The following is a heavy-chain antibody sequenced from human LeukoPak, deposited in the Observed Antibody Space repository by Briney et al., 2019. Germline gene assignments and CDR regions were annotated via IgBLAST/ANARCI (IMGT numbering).Heavy chain of an antibody. Sequence: GASVTVSCKASGYTFTSYGISWGRQAPGQGLEWMGWISAYNGNTNYAQKLQGRVTMTTDTSTSTAYMELRSLRSDDTAVYYCARDLPRSARIAVAGHLWGQGTLVTVSS. CDR3: ARDLPRSARIAVAGHL. CDR1: GYTFTSYG. CDR2: ISAYNGNT. J-gene: IGHJ4*02. V-gene: IGHV1-18*01. D-gene: IGHD6-19*01.